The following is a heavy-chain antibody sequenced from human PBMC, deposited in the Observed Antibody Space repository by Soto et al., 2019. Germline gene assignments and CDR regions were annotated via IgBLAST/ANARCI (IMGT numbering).Heavy chain of an antibody. CDR1: GGSFSGYY. CDR3: ARGRLRVATIVTYYYYGMDV. V-gene: IGHV4-34*01. D-gene: IGHD5-12*01. J-gene: IGHJ6*02. CDR2: INHSGST. Sequence: PSETLSLTCAVYGGSFSGYYWSWIRQPPGKGLEWIGEINHSGSTNYNPSLKSRVTISVDTSKNQFSLKLSSVTAADTAVYYCARGRLRVATIVTYYYYGMDVWGQGTTVTVSS.